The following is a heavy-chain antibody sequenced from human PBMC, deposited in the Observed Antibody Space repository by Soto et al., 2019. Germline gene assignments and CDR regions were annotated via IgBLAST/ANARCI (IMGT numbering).Heavy chain of an antibody. J-gene: IGHJ5*02. Sequence: QVQLVESGGGVVQPGRSLRLSCAASGFTFSSYGMHWVRQAPGKGLEWVAVISYDGSNKYYAGSVKGRFTISRDNSKNTLYLQMNSLRAEDTAVYYCAKGHLAGQWLLTWWFDPWGQGTLVTVSS. CDR2: ISYDGSNK. CDR3: AKGHLAGQWLLTWWFDP. V-gene: IGHV3-30*18. D-gene: IGHD6-19*01. CDR1: GFTFSSYG.